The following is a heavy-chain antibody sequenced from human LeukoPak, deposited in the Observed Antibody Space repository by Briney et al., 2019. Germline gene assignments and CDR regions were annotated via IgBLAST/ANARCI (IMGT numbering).Heavy chain of an antibody. CDR2: IYYSGST. CDR1: GGSISSSSYF. J-gene: IGHJ5*02. D-gene: IGHD5-18*01. V-gene: IGHV4-39*07. CDR3: AREGVDTAMEGWFDP. Sequence: SETLSLTCTISGGSISSSSYFWGWIRQPPGKGLEWIGTIYYSGSTYYNPSLKSRVTISVDTSKNQFSLKLSSVTAADTAVYYCAREGVDTAMEGWFDPWGQGTLVTVSS.